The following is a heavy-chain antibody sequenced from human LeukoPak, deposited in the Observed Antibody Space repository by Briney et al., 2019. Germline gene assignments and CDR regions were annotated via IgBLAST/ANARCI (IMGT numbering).Heavy chain of an antibody. Sequence: GGSLRLSCAVSGITLSNYGMSWVRQAPGKGLEWVAGISASGGTTNYADSVKGRFSISRDNPKNALYLQMNSLRAEDTAVYFCAKRGVVIRVVLVGFHKEAYYFDSWGQGALVTVSS. J-gene: IGHJ4*02. D-gene: IGHD3-10*01. CDR3: AKRGVVIRVVLVGFHKEAYYFDS. CDR2: ISASGGTT. V-gene: IGHV3-23*01. CDR1: GITLSNYG.